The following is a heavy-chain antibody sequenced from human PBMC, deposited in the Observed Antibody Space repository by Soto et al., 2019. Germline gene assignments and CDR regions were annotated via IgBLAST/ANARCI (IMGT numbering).Heavy chain of an antibody. V-gene: IGHV1-46*01. CDR2: ISPDDGST. J-gene: IGHJ6*02. CDR3: ARGDGRGSSGFYYDYGMDV. D-gene: IGHD6-25*01. Sequence: QVRLVQSGAEVKKPGASVKVSCKASGFTFTNYFFHWVRQAPRQGLEGMGIISPDDGSTNYVQSLQGRATTTSDTSPSTVYMELSSLRSDDTAVYYCARGDGRGSSGFYYDYGMDVWGHGTTVTVSS. CDR1: GFTFTNYF.